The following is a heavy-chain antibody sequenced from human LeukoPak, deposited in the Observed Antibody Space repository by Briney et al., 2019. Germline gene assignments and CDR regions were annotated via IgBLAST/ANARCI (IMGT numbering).Heavy chain of an antibody. J-gene: IGHJ4*02. CDR1: GVTFIGTS. V-gene: IGHV3-69-1*01. D-gene: IGHD3-22*01. CDR2: MNRDPI. CDR3: ARDSYFYDTSGYYINDI. Sequence: RGSLTLASTGSGVTFIGTSRSWVRQAPGKGLEWVASMNRDPIYYADSVKGRFTISRDNAKNSVYLQMNSLRAEDTAVYFCARDSYFYDTSGYYINDIWGQGTLVTVSS.